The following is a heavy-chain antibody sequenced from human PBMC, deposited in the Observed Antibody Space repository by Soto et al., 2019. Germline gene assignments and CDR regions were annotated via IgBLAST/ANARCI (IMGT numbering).Heavy chain of an antibody. CDR1: GFTFSSYS. CDR3: TRGYGGYETSPHFFDS. J-gene: IGHJ4*02. CDR2: ISSSSSYI. D-gene: IGHD5-12*01. V-gene: IGHV3-21*01. Sequence: GGSLRLSCAASGFTFSSYSMNWVRQAPGKGLEWVSSISSSSSYIYYADSVKGRFTISRDNAKNSLYLQMNSLRAEDTAVYYCTRGYGGYETSPHFFDSWGQGTLVTVSS.